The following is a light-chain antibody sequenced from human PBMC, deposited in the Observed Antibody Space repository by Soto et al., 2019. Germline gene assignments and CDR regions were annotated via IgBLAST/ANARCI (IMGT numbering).Light chain of an antibody. CDR1: SSDVGGYNY. CDR3: SSYAGSSNV. Sequence: QSALTQPPSASGSPGQSVAISCTGTSSDVGGYNYVSWYQQHPGKAPKLMIYEVNKWPSGVPDRFSGSKSGNTASMTVSGLQAEDEDDYYCSSYAGSSNVFRSGTTVSVL. CDR2: EVN. V-gene: IGLV2-8*01. J-gene: IGLJ1*01.